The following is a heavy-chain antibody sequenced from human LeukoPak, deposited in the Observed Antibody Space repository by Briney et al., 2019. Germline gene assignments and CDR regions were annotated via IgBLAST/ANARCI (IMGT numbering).Heavy chain of an antibody. CDR2: IYHSGST. CDR3: ARAYQLLSYYYYGMDV. V-gene: IGHV4-30-2*01. J-gene: IGHJ6*02. CDR1: GGSISSGGYS. D-gene: IGHD2-2*01. Sequence: PSETLSLTCAVSGGSISSGGYSWSWIRQPPGKGLEWIGEIYHSGSTNYNPSLKSRVTISVDKSKNQFSLKLSSVTAADTAVYYCARAYQLLSYYYYGMDVWGQGTTVTVSS.